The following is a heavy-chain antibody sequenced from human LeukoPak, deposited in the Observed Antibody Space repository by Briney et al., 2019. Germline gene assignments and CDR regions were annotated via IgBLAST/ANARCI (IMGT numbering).Heavy chain of an antibody. Sequence: GGSLRLSCAASAFTFSSYSLNWVRQAPGKGLEWVSSITSSSNYIYYADSVKGRFTISRDNAKNSLYLQMDSLRAEDTAVYYCVRESSAYGYFDYWGQGTLATVSS. D-gene: IGHD5-12*01. J-gene: IGHJ4*02. V-gene: IGHV3-21*01. CDR2: ITSSSNYI. CDR1: AFTFSSYS. CDR3: VRESSAYGYFDY.